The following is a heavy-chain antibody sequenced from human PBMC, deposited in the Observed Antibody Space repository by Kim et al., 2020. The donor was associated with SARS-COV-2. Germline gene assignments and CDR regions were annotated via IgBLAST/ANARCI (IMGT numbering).Heavy chain of an antibody. J-gene: IGHJ2*01. V-gene: IGHV4-39*01. CDR2: IYYNGNT. Sequence: SETLSLTCTVSGGSISSSGDYWGWIRQPPGKGLEWIGNIYYNGNTHYNPSLKSRVAMSVDTSKNQFSLSLSPVTAADTAVYYCARLKFNTGGYGEQPALVYFDLWGRGALVPVSS. CDR1: GGSISSSGDY. D-gene: IGHD2-8*02. CDR3: ARLKFNTGGYGEQPALVYFDL.